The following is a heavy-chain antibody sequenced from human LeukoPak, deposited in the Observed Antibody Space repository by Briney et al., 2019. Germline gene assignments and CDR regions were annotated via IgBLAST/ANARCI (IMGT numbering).Heavy chain of an antibody. CDR2: IRKDGSDI. V-gene: IGHV3-7*03. J-gene: IGHJ4*02. Sequence: ETLSLTCTVSGGSISSSSYYWGWIRQPPGKGLKWVANIRKDGSDIHYVDSVKGRFTISRDNAKNSLYLQMNSLRAEDTALYYCAKDSYYDSSGTSSFDYWGQGTLVTVSS. D-gene: IGHD3-22*01. CDR3: AKDSYYDSSGTSSFDY. CDR1: GGSISSSSYY.